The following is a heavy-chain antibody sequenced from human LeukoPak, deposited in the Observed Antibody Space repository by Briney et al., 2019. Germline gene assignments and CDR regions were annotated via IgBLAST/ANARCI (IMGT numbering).Heavy chain of an antibody. CDR3: ARGVYIAAAQYGY. V-gene: IGHV4-59*01. J-gene: IGHJ4*02. CDR2: IYYSGTT. CDR1: GGSISSYY. D-gene: IGHD6-13*01. Sequence: SETLSLTCTVSGGSISSYYWSWIRPPPGKGRGWIGYIYYSGTTNYNPSLKSRVTISVDTSKNQFSLKLSSVTAADTAVYYCARGVYIAAAQYGYWGQGTLVTVSS.